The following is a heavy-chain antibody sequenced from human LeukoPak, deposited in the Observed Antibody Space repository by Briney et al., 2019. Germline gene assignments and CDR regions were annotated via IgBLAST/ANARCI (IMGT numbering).Heavy chain of an antibody. CDR3: ARGGPITIFGVVIGFFGY. Sequence: ASVKVSCKASGYTFTGYYMHWVRQAPGQGLEWMGWINPNSGGTNYAQKFQGRVAMTRDTSISTAYMELSRLRSDDTAVYYCARGGPITIFGVVIGFFGYWGQGTLVTVSS. V-gene: IGHV1-2*02. D-gene: IGHD3-3*01. J-gene: IGHJ4*02. CDR2: INPNSGGT. CDR1: GYTFTGYY.